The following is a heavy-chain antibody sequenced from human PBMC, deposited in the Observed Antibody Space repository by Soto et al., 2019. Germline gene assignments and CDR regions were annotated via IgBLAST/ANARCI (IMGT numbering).Heavy chain of an antibody. J-gene: IGHJ4*02. CDR3: AKDRRITMIVVGLTDY. D-gene: IGHD3-22*01. CDR1: GFTFSSCA. V-gene: IGHV3-23*01. Sequence: PGGSLRLSCAASGFTFSSCAMSWVRQAPGKGLEWVSAISGSGGSTYYADSVKGRFTISRDNSKNTLYLQMNSLRAEDTAVYYCAKDRRITMIVVGLTDYWGQGTLVTVSS. CDR2: ISGSGGST.